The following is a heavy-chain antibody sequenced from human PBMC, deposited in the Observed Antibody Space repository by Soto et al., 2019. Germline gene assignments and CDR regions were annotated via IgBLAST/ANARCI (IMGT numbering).Heavy chain of an antibody. CDR1: GGSISSGDYY. J-gene: IGHJ4*02. CDR3: AREDSGYPNAFDY. D-gene: IGHD5-12*01. CDR2: IYYSGTT. Sequence: SETLSLTCTVSGGSISSGDYYWSWIRQPPGKGLEWIGYIYYSGTTYYNPSLKSRVTISVDTSKNQFSLKLSSVTAADTAVYYCAREDSGYPNAFDYWGQGTLVTVSS. V-gene: IGHV4-30-4*01.